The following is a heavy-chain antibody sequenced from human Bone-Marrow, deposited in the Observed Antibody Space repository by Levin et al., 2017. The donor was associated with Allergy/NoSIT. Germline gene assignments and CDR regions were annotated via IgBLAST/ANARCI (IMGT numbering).Heavy chain of an antibody. J-gene: IGHJ4*02. Sequence: TGGSLRLSCAASGFTFTNAWMTWVRQVPGKGLEWVGRIQSNTDGGTTDYAAPVKGRFTISRDDSKNTLYLQMNSLKTEDTAVYYCATVGRGPWGYWGRGTLVTVSS. CDR1: GFTFTNAW. CDR2: IQSNTDGGTT. D-gene: IGHD1-26*01. V-gene: IGHV3-15*01. CDR3: ATVGRGPWGY.